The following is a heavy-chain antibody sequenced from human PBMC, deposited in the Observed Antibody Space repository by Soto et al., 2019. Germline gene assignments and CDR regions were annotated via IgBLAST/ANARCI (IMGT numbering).Heavy chain of an antibody. J-gene: IGHJ4*02. CDR2: IYYSGST. Sequence: SETLSLTCTVSGGSISSGGYYWSWIRQHPGKGLEWIGYIYYSGSTYYNPSLKSRVTISVDTSKNQFSLKLSSVTAADTAVYYCARAQEEGSVVVVAEPPRGVYYFDYWGQGTLVTVSS. D-gene: IGHD2-15*01. CDR1: GGSISSGGYY. V-gene: IGHV4-31*03. CDR3: ARAQEEGSVVVVAEPPRGVYYFDY.